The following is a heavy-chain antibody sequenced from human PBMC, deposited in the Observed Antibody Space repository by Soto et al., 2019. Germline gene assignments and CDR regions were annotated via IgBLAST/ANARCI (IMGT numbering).Heavy chain of an antibody. CDR2: INPSGGST. Sequence: GASVKVSCKASGHTFTSYYMHWVRQAPGQGLEWMGIINPSGGSTSYAQKFQGRVTMTRDTSTSTVYMELSSLRSEDTAVYYCARDLLREQLVSNGMDVWGQGTTVTVSS. CDR1: GHTFTSYY. J-gene: IGHJ6*02. D-gene: IGHD6-6*01. V-gene: IGHV1-46*01. CDR3: ARDLLREQLVSNGMDV.